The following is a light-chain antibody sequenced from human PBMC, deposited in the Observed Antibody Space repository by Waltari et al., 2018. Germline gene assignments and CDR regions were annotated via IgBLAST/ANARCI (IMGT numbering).Light chain of an antibody. V-gene: IGLV3-25*03. CDR1: TLPKHY. CDR2: KDS. J-gene: IGLJ3*02. Sequence: SYELTQPPSVSVSPGQTARITCSGDTLPKHYAYWYQQKPGQAPVVVIYKDSERPSGIAEGFSGSSSGRTVTLTISRVQAEDEADYYCQSADTTWVFGGGTKLTVL. CDR3: QSADTTWV.